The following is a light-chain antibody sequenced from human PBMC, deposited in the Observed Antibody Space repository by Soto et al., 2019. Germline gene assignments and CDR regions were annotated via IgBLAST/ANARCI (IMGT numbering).Light chain of an antibody. CDR2: FND. CDR3: AAWDDSLSGVV. Sequence: QLVLTQPPSASGTPGQRVTISCSGSNSNIGTNTVNWYQQVPGTTPKLLIYFNDQRPSGVPDRFSGSKSGTSASLAISGLQSEDEADYYCAAWDDSLSGVVFGGGTKVTVL. CDR1: NSNIGTNT. J-gene: IGLJ2*01. V-gene: IGLV1-44*01.